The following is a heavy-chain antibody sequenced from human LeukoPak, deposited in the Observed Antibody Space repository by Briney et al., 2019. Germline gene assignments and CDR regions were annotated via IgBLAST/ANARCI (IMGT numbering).Heavy chain of an antibody. J-gene: IGHJ4*02. CDR2: IYSGGGT. Sequence: GGSLRLSCAASGFTVSSNYISWVRQAPGRGLEWVSVIYSGGGTRYADSVKGRFTISRDNSKNTLYLQMNSLRAEDTALYYCARERGRGVISPYFDQWGQGTLVTVSS. V-gene: IGHV3-66*01. CDR3: ARERGRGVISPYFDQ. D-gene: IGHD3-10*01. CDR1: GFTVSSNY.